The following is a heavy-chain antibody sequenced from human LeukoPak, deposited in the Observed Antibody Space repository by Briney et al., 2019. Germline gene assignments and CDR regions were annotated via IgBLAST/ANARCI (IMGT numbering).Heavy chain of an antibody. Sequence: PSHTLSLTCTFSVGSISISSYYWGWIRQPPGKGLERIGSIYYSGSNSYNPSIKSGVKISVDASKNQVSLKLSSVTAADTVVYYCARWCVGKAMLPAASYYYSMDVWGKGTPVTVSS. CDR3: ARWCVGKAMLPAASYYYSMDV. D-gene: IGHD2-2*01. V-gene: IGHV4-39*07. CDR1: VGSISISSYY. J-gene: IGHJ6*03. CDR2: IYYSGSN.